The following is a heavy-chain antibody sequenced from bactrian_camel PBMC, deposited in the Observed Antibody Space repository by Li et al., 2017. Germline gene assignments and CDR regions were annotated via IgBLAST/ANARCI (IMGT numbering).Heavy chain of an antibody. J-gene: IGHJ6*01. D-gene: IGHD1*01. CDR3: VRRVDLEYGNVPDFGY. V-gene: IGHV3S31*01. Sequence: QLVESGGGLVQPGGSARLSCAATGFTFSSYALDWVRQGPGGGLEWVAGIGSGGSITFYADSVKGRFTISRDNDKNTLYLQLNSPKTEDTAMYYCVRRVDLEYGNVPDFGYWGQGTQVTV. CDR2: IGSGGSIT. CDR1: GFTFSSYA.